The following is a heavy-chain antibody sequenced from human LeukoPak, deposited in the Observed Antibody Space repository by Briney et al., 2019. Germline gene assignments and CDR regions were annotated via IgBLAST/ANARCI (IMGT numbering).Heavy chain of an antibody. V-gene: IGHV3-23*01. CDR2: ISGSGGST. Sequence: PGGSLRLSCAASGFTFSSYAMSWVRQAPGKGLEWVSAISGSGGSTYYADSVKGRFTISRDNSKNTLYLQMNSLRAEDTAVYYCAKSERITMIVVVITTGYFGYWGQGTLVTVSS. J-gene: IGHJ4*02. CDR1: GFTFSSYA. CDR3: AKSERITMIVVVITTGYFGY. D-gene: IGHD3-22*01.